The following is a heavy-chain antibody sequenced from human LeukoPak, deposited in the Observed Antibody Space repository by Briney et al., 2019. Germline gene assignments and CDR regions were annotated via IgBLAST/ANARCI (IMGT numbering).Heavy chain of an antibody. CDR3: ARGYCGGDCYGD. Sequence: GGSLRLSCAASGFTFSSYTMDWVRQAPGKGLEYVLSISSSSSHIYYADSAKGRFTISRDNTKSSLYLQMNSLRAEDMAVYYCARGYCGGDCYGDWGQGTLVTVSS. CDR2: ISSSSSHI. D-gene: IGHD2-21*02. CDR1: GFTFSSYT. J-gene: IGHJ1*01. V-gene: IGHV3-21*01.